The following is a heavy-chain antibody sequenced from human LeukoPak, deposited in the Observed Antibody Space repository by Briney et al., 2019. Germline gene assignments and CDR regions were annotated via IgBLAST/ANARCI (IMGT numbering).Heavy chain of an antibody. D-gene: IGHD1-1*01. V-gene: IGHV4-31*03. CDR1: GASVTTGGYF. J-gene: IGHJ3*01. CDR3: AARNWNQGMYALDL. CDR2: IYYSGNN. Sequence: SETLSLTCTVSGASVTTGGYFWTWIRQHPGKGLEWIGYIYYSGNNYYNPSLKSRLTMSLDTSKNQFSLNLMSATAADTAVYSCAARNWNQGMYALDLWGQGTVGTVSS.